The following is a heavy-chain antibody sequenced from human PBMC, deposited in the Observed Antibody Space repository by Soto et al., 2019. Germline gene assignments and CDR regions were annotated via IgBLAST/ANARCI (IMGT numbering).Heavy chain of an antibody. Sequence: ASVKVSCKASGYTFTGYYMHWVRQAPGQGLEWMGWINPNSGGTNYAQKFQGWVTMTRDTSISTAYMELSRLRSGDTAVYYCARDQRPRYYYDSSGYEPGFDYWGQGTLVTVSS. J-gene: IGHJ4*02. CDR1: GYTFTGYY. CDR3: ARDQRPRYYYDSSGYEPGFDY. V-gene: IGHV1-2*04. D-gene: IGHD3-22*01. CDR2: INPNSGGT.